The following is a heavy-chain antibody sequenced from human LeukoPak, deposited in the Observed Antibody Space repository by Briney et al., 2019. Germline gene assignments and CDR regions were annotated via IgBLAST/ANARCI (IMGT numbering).Heavy chain of an antibody. CDR3: ARSLRGYGFATDY. V-gene: IGHV4-39*01. D-gene: IGHD5/OR15-5a*01. Sequence: SETLSLTCTVSGGSISSSSYYWGWIRQPPGKELEFIGSIYYSGSTYYNPSLKSRVTISVDTSKNQFSLKLSSVTAADTAVYYCARSLRGYGFATDYWGQGTLVTVSS. CDR2: IYYSGST. J-gene: IGHJ4*02. CDR1: GGSISSSSYY.